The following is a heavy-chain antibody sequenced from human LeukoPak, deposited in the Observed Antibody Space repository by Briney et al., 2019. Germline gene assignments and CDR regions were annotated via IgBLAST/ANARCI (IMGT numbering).Heavy chain of an antibody. D-gene: IGHD3-22*01. Sequence: SETLSLTCAVYGGSFSGYYWSWLRQPPGKGLEWIGEINHSGSTNYNPSLKSRVTISVDTSKNQFSLKLSSVTAADTAVYYCATDSSGYYYAAYWYFDLWGRGTLVTVSS. CDR2: INHSGST. CDR3: ATDSSGYYYAAYWYFDL. J-gene: IGHJ2*01. CDR1: GGSFSGYY. V-gene: IGHV4-34*01.